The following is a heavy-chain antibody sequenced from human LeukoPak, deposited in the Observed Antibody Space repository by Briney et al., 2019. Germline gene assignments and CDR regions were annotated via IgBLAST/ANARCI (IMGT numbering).Heavy chain of an antibody. Sequence: SETLSLTCTVSGGSISSYYWSWIRQPPGKGLEWIGNIYYSGSNNYNPSLKSRVTISVDTSKNQFSLKLSSVTAADTAVYYCARGAPKYSSSSHWFDPWGQGTLVTVSS. D-gene: IGHD6-13*01. J-gene: IGHJ5*02. CDR2: IYYSGSN. CDR1: GGSISSYY. V-gene: IGHV4-59*01. CDR3: ARGAPKYSSSSHWFDP.